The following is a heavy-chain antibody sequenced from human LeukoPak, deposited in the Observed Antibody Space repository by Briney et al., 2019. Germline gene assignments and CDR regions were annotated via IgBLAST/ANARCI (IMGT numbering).Heavy chain of an antibody. Sequence: GGPLRLSCAASGITFGYYSMNWVRQAPGKGLEWISYISSSSSIIYNADSVKGRSTISRDNARNSLYLQMNSLRAEDTAVYYCARESSGVLGFDYWGQGTLVTVSS. D-gene: IGHD3-10*01. CDR2: ISSSSSII. CDR3: ARESSGVLGFDY. CDR1: GITFGYYS. V-gene: IGHV3-48*01. J-gene: IGHJ4*02.